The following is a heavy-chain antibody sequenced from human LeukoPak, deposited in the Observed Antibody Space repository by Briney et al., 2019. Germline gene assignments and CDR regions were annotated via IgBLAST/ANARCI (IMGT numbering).Heavy chain of an antibody. V-gene: IGHV1-18*01. D-gene: IGHD2-2*01. CDR2: ISVNNGGT. CDR3: ATATQPRGYFLH. J-gene: IGHJ1*01. CDR1: GYTFTTYS. Sequence: ASVKVSCKASGYTFTTYSLAWVRQAPGQSLEWMGWISVNNGGTNYAQSFQDRVALTRDTSTNTAYLELRSLRSDDTAIIYCATATQPRGYFLHWSQGTLVTVSS.